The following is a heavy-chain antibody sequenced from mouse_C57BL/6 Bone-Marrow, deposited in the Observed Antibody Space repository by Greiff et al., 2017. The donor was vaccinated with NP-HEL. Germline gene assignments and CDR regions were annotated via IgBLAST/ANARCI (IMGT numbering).Heavy chain of an antibody. CDR2: IWSGGST. CDR1: GFSLTSYG. V-gene: IGHV2-2*01. D-gene: IGHD1-1*01. CDR3: ARYYGAAMDY. J-gene: IGHJ4*01. Sequence: QVQLQQSGPGLVQPSQSLSITCTVSGFSLTSYGVHWVRQSPGKGLEWLGVIWSGGSTDYNAAFISRLSISKDNSKSQVFFKMNSLQADDTAIYYCARYYGAAMDYWAQGTSVTVSS.